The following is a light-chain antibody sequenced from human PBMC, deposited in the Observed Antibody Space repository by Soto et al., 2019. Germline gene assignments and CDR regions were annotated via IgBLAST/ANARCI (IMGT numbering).Light chain of an antibody. CDR2: DIT. V-gene: IGLV2-11*01. Sequence: QSALTQPRSVSGSPGQSVTISCTGTSSDVGRFEYVSWYQQHPGEAPKVVVYDITKRPSGVPDRFSGSKSGNTASLTISGLQAEDEADYYCCSYAGSNTQVFGSGTKVTVL. J-gene: IGLJ1*01. CDR1: SSDVGRFEY. CDR3: CSYAGSNTQV.